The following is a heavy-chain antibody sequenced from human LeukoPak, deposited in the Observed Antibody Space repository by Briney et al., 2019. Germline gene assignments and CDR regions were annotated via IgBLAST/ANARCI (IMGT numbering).Heavy chain of an antibody. CDR3: ARDRSSNEYYFDY. CDR2: ISGSSSPI. V-gene: IGHV3-48*01. J-gene: IGHJ4*02. CDR1: GFTFSSYS. D-gene: IGHD2-2*01. Sequence: TGGSLRLSCAASGFTFSSYSMIWVRQAPGKGLEWVSYISGSSSPIYYADSVKGRFTTSRDNANKSLYLQMNSLRAEDTAVYYCARDRSSNEYYFDYWGQGTLVTVSS.